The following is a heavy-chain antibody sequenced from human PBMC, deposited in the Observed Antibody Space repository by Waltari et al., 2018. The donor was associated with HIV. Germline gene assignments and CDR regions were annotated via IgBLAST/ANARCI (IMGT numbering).Heavy chain of an antibody. Sequence: EVQLVESGGGLVQPGGSLRLSCAASVFTFSSYAMNWVRQAPGKGLEWVSYISSSSTTINYADSVKGRFTISRDNAKNLLYLQMSSLRAEDTAVYFCARERFGSSYFGYWGQGTLVTVSS. J-gene: IGHJ4*02. CDR3: ARERFGSSYFGY. D-gene: IGHD6-6*01. CDR2: ISSSSTTI. CDR1: VFTFSSYA. V-gene: IGHV3-48*04.